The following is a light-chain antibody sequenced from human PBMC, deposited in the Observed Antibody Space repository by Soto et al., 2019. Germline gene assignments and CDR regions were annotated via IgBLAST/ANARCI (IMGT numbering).Light chain of an antibody. J-gene: IGLJ2*01. CDR1: SSDVGGYNS. CDR2: EVS. Sequence: QSALTQPASVSGSPGQSITISCTGTSSDVGGYNSVSWYQHHPGKAPKLMIYEVSNRPSGVSNRFSGSKSGNTASLTISGLQAEDEADYYCSSYTSSSTLVVFGGGTKVNVL. V-gene: IGLV2-14*01. CDR3: SSYTSSSTLVV.